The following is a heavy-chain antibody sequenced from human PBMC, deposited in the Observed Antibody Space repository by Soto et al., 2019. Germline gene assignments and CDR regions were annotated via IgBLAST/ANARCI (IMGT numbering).Heavy chain of an antibody. D-gene: IGHD3-22*01. CDR1: GFTFSDYY. J-gene: IGHJ4*02. Sequence: LRLSCAASGFTFSDYYMSWIRQAPGKELEWVSYFSNSGSTMFYADSVKGRFTISRDNAKNSVYLHMHSLRAEDTAVYYCARDAGSGDHDSGYHYAFDYWGQGTLVTVSS. CDR2: FSNSGSTM. CDR3: ARDAGSGDHDSGYHYAFDY. V-gene: IGHV3-11*01.